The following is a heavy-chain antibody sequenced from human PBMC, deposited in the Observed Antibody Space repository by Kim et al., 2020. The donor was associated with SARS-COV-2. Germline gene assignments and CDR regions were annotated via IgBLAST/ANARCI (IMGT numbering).Heavy chain of an antibody. Sequence: GGSLRLSCAASGFTFSDYYMSWIRQAPGKGLEWVSYISSSSSYTNYADSVKGRFTISRDNAKNSLYLQMNSLRAEDTAVYYCARGGSYGQTVDYWGQGTLVTVSS. J-gene: IGHJ4*02. V-gene: IGHV3-11*05. CDR2: ISSSSSYT. D-gene: IGHD3-16*01. CDR3: ARGGSYGQTVDY. CDR1: GFTFSDYY.